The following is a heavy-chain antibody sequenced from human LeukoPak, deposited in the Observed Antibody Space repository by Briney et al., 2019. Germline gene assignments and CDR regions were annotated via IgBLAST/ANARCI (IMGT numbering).Heavy chain of an antibody. D-gene: IGHD2-2*02. CDR1: GGSISSYY. CDR3: ARDPVIRYCSSTSCYRRKYYYYMDV. V-gene: IGHV4-59*01. CDR2: IYYSGST. Sequence: SETLSLTCTVSGGSISSYYWSWIRQPPGKGLEWIGYIYYSGSTNYNPSLKSRVTISVDTSKNQFSLKLSSVTAADTAVYYCARDPVIRYCSSTSCYRRKYYYYMDVWGKGTTVTVSS. J-gene: IGHJ6*03.